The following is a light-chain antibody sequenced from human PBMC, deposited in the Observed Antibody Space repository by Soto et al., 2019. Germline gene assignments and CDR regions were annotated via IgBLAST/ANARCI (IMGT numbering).Light chain of an antibody. CDR2: NNS. V-gene: IGLV1-44*01. CDR3: AAWDDLLDARL. Sequence: QSVRTQTPSASGTPGQRVTLSCSGSSSNIGSNSVSWYQQFPGTSPKLLISNNSQRPSGVPDRFSGSKSVTSASLAISGLQSEDESSYFGAAWDDLLDARLFGGGTKLTVL. CDR1: SSNIGSNS. J-gene: IGLJ3*02.